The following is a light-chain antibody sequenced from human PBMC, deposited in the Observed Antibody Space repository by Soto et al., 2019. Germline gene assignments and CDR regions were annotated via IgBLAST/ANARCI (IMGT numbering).Light chain of an antibody. J-gene: IGKJ5*01. CDR2: AAS. V-gene: IGKV1-8*01. CDR1: QGISSY. CDR3: QQYYSFA. Sequence: AIRMTQSPSSFSACTGDRVTITCRASQGISSYLAWYQQKPGKAPKLLIYAASTLQSGVPSRFSGSGSGTDFTLTISCLQSEDFATYYCQQYYSFAFGQGTRLEIK.